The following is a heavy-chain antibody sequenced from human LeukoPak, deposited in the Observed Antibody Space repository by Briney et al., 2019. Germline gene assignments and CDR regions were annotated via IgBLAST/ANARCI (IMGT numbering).Heavy chain of an antibody. V-gene: IGHV1-46*01. D-gene: IGHD6-6*01. CDR3: ARDSESDSSSWDFDY. CDR1: GYTFTSYA. J-gene: IGHJ4*02. Sequence: ASVKVSCKASGYTFTSYAMNWVRQAPGQGLEWMGIINPSGGSTSYAQKFQGRVTMTRDTSTSTVYMELSSLRSEDTAVYYCARDSESDSSSWDFDYWGQGTLVTVSS. CDR2: INPSGGST.